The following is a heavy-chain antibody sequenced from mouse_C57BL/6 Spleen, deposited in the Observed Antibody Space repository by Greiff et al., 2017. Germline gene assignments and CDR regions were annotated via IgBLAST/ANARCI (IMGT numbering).Heavy chain of an antibody. CDR2: INPNNGGT. CDR3: ARGSDYCEAPLPFDY. CDR1: GYTFTDYY. V-gene: IGHV1-26*01. D-gene: IGHD1-1*01. J-gene: IGHJ2*01. Sequence: EVQLQQSGPELVKPGASVKISCKASGYTFTDYYMNWVKQSHGKSLEWIGDINPNNGGTSYNQKFKGKATLTVDKSSSTAYMELRSLTSEDSAVYYCARGSDYCEAPLPFDYWGQGTTLTVSS.